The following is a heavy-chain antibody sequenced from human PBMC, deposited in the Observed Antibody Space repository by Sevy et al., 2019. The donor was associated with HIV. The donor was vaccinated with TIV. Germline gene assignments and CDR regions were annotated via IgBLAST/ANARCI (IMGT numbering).Heavy chain of an antibody. D-gene: IGHD3-10*01. V-gene: IGHV3-21*01. CDR3: ARPYGSGSWEAFDI. Sequence: GGSLRLSCAASGFTFSTYTMNWVRQAPGKGLEWVSSISSSSNYIYYADSLKGRFTISRDNAKNSVYLQMNSLRAEDTAVYYCARPYGSGSWEAFDIWGQRTMVTVS. CDR1: GFTFSTYT. CDR2: ISSSSNYI. J-gene: IGHJ3*02.